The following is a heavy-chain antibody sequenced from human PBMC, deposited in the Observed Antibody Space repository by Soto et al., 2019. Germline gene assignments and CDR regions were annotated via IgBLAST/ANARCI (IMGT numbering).Heavy chain of an antibody. CDR2: MNPNSGNT. CDR1: GYTFTSYD. V-gene: IGHV1-8*01. J-gene: IGHJ4*02. Sequence: ASVKVSCKASGYTFTSYDINWVRQATGQGLEWMGWMNPNSGNTGYAQKFQGRVTMTRNTSISTAYLELSSLRSEDTAVYYCARSAGYCTNGVCPQSDYWGQGTLVTVSS. CDR3: ARSAGYCTNGVCPQSDY. D-gene: IGHD2-8*01.